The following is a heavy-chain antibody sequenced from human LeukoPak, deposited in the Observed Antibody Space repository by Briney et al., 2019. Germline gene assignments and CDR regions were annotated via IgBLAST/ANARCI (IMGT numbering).Heavy chain of an antibody. J-gene: IGHJ5*02. V-gene: IGHV4-59*01. D-gene: IGHD6-13*01. CDR3: ARGLKRRYHGSSWPNWFDP. CDR1: GGSISSYY. CDR2: IYYSGST. Sequence: SETLSLTCTVSGGSISSYYWSWIRQPPGKGLEWIGYIYYSGSTNYNPSLKSRVTISVDTSKNQFSLKLSSVTAADTAVYYCARGLKRRYHGSSWPNWFDPWGQGTLVTVSS.